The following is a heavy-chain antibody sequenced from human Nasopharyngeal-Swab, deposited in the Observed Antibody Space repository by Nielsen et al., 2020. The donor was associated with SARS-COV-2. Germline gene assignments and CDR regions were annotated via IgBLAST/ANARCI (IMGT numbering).Heavy chain of an antibody. CDR3: AKGPPNYYDSSGYYLDY. Sequence: GESLKISCAASGFTFSSYGMHWVRQAPGKGLEWVAVIWYDGSNKYYADSVKGRFTISRDNAKNSLYLQMNSLRPEDTALYYCAKGPPNYYDSSGYYLDYWGQGTLVTVSS. CDR1: GFTFSSYG. V-gene: IGHV3-33*03. CDR2: IWYDGSNK. J-gene: IGHJ4*02. D-gene: IGHD3-22*01.